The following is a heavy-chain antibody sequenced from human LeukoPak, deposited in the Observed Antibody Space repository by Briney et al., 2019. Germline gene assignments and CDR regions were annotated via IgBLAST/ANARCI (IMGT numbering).Heavy chain of an antibody. D-gene: IGHD3-9*01. J-gene: IGHJ6*02. CDR3: ARDRSGYFDWLLPHPYYYGMDV. CDR1: GFTFSSYW. CDR2: IKQDGSEK. Sequence: GSLRLSCAASGFTFSSYWMSWVRQAPGKGLEWVANIKQDGSEKYYVDSVKGRFTISRDNAKNSLYLQMNSLRAEDTAVYYCARDRSGYFDWLLPHPYYYGMDVWGQGTTVTVSS. V-gene: IGHV3-7*01.